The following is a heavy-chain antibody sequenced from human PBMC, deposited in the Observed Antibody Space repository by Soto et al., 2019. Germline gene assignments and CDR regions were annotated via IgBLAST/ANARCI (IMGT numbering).Heavy chain of an antibody. Sequence: ASETLSLTCTVSGGSISTYYWSWIRQPPGKGLEWIGYIYYTGSTNYNPSLKSRVTISVDTSKNQFSLKLSSVTAADTAVYYCARHRYDILTGYSSLFDYWGQGTLVTVSS. CDR3: ARHRYDILTGYSSLFDY. D-gene: IGHD3-9*01. J-gene: IGHJ4*02. V-gene: IGHV4-59*08. CDR1: GGSISTYY. CDR2: IYYTGST.